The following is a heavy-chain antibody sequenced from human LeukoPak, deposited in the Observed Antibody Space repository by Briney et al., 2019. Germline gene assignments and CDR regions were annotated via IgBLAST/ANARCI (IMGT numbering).Heavy chain of an antibody. V-gene: IGHV4-34*01. Sequence: TSETLSLTCTVSGGSISSYYWSWIRQPPGKGLEWIGEINHSGSTNYNPSLKSRVTISVDTSKNQFSLKLSSVTAADTAVYYCARGPFEYYYDSSGYYYRGQGTLVTVSS. D-gene: IGHD3-22*01. CDR3: ARGPFEYYYDSSGYYY. CDR2: INHSGST. CDR1: GGSISSYY. J-gene: IGHJ4*02.